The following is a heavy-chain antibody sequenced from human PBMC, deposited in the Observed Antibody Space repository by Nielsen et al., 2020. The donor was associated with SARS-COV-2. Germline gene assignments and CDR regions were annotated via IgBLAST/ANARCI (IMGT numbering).Heavy chain of an antibody. Sequence: SVKVSCKASGYTFTSYAMNWVRQAPGQGLEWMGRIIPILGIANYAQKFQGRVTITADKSTSTAYMELSSLRSEDTAVYYCACSYYYDSSGYRNWFDPWGQGTLVTVSS. V-gene: IGHV1-69*04. CDR3: ACSYYYDSSGYRNWFDP. J-gene: IGHJ5*02. CDR1: GYTFTSYA. CDR2: IIPILGIA. D-gene: IGHD3-22*01.